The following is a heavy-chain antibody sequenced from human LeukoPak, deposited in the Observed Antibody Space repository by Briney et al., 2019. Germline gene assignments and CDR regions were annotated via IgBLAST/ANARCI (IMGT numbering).Heavy chain of an antibody. J-gene: IGHJ4*02. D-gene: IGHD3-10*01. CDR3: ARGRDYYGN. CDR1: GFTFSSYS. Sequence: SGGSLRLSCAASGFTFSSYSMKWVRQAPGKGVEWVSSISSSSSYIYYADSVKGRFTISRDNAKNSLYLQMNSLRADDTAVYYCARGRDYYGNWGQGTLVTVSS. CDR2: ISSSSSYI. V-gene: IGHV3-21*04.